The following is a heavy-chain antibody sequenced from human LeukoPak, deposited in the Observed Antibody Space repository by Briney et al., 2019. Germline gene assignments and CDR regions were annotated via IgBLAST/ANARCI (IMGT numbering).Heavy chain of an antibody. CDR1: GYTFTGYY. D-gene: IGHD2-2*01. V-gene: IGHV1-2*02. Sequence: ASVKVSCKASGYTFTGYYMHWVRQAPGQGLEWMGWINPNSGGTNYAQKFQGRVTMTRGTSISTAYMELSRLRSDDTAVYYCARASMYCSSTSCYRDWFDPWGQGTLVTVSS. CDR2: INPNSGGT. J-gene: IGHJ5*02. CDR3: ARASMYCSSTSCYRDWFDP.